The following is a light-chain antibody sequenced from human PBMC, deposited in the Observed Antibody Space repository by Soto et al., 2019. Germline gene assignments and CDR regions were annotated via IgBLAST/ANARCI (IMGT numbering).Light chain of an antibody. CDR1: SSDVGTYNP. J-gene: IGLJ1*01. CDR3: CSYAGSSTYV. V-gene: IGLV2-23*01. CDR2: EGS. Sequence: QSVLTQPASVSGSPGQSITISCTGTSSDVGTYNPVSWYQHHPGKAPKLMIYEGSKRPSGVSNRFSGSKSGNTASLTISGLQAEDEADYYCCSYAGSSTYVFGTGTKVTVL.